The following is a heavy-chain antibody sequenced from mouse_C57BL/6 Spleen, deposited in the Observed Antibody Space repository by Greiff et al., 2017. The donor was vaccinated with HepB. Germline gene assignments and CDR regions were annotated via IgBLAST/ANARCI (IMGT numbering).Heavy chain of an antibody. Sequence: DVKLVESGGGLVKPGGSLKLSCAASGFTFSSYAMSWVRQTPEKRLEWVATISDGGSYTYYPDNVKGRFTISRDNAKNNLYLQMSHLKSEDTAMYYCAREGDGNHFDYWGQGTTLTVSS. CDR2: ISDGGSYT. J-gene: IGHJ2*01. CDR1: GFTFSSYA. CDR3: AREGDGNHFDY. D-gene: IGHD2-1*01. V-gene: IGHV5-4*01.